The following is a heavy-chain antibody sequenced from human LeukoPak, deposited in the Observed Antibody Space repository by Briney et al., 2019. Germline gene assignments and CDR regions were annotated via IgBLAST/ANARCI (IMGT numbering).Heavy chain of an antibody. D-gene: IGHD1-1*01. CDR3: ANWIEGRHEKFDY. CDR1: GFTFKKYD. CDR2: IRGSGDRT. J-gene: IGHJ4*02. V-gene: IGHV3-23*01. Sequence: GGTLRLSCAASGFTFKKYDMTWVRQAPGKGLEWVAGIRGSGDRTYYADSVKGRFTISRDNSMNTLYLQMTSLRVEDTAVYYCANWIEGRHEKFDYWGQGTLVTVSS.